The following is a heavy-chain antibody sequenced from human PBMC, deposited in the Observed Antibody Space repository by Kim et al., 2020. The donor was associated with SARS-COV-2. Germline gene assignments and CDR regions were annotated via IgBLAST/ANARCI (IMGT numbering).Heavy chain of an antibody. CDR3: AKISKAGYSSGWPSDY. Sequence: GGSLRLSCAASGFTFSSYAMSWVRQAPGKGLEWVSAISGSGGSTYYADSVKGRFTISRDNSKNTLYLQMNSLRAEDTAVYYCAKISKAGYSSGWPSDYWGQGTLVTVSS. CDR2: ISGSGGST. J-gene: IGHJ4*02. D-gene: IGHD6-19*01. CDR1: GFTFSSYA. V-gene: IGHV3-23*01.